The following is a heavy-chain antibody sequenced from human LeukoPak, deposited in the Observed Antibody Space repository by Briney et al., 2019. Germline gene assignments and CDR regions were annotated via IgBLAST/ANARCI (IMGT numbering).Heavy chain of an antibody. CDR3: ARDADVGYCSGGSCYGPYFDY. CDR2: INPNSGGT. Sequence: AASVKVSCKASGYTFTGYYMHWVRQAPGQGLEWMGRINPNSGGTNYAQKFQGRVTMTRDTSISTAYMELSRLRSDDTAVYYCARDADVGYCSGGSCYGPYFDYWGQGTLVTVSS. J-gene: IGHJ4*02. D-gene: IGHD2-15*01. CDR1: GYTFTGYY. V-gene: IGHV1-2*06.